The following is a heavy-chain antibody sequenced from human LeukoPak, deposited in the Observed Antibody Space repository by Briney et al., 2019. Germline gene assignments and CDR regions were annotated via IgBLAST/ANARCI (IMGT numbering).Heavy chain of an antibody. D-gene: IGHD3-3*01. Sequence: SETLSLTCAVYGGSFSGYYWSWIRQPPGKGLEWIGEINHSGSTNYNPSLKSRVTISVDTSKNQFSLKLSSVTAADTAVYYCARGHRGSTIFGVVIIEATFDYWGQGTLVTVSS. J-gene: IGHJ4*02. CDR3: ARGHRGSTIFGVVIIEATFDY. V-gene: IGHV4-34*01. CDR2: INHSGST. CDR1: GGSFSGYY.